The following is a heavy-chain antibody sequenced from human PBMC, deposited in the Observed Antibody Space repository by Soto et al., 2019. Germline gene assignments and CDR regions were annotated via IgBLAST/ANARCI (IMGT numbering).Heavy chain of an antibody. CDR3: AREAGMDV. Sequence: PGGSLRLSCAASGFIFSYYSMNWVRQAPGKGLEWVSYITKTSGTKDYAASVKGRFTISRDNAKNSLYLQMNSLRDEDTAVYYCAREAGMDVWGQGTTVTVSS. CDR2: ITKTSGTK. J-gene: IGHJ6*02. V-gene: IGHV3-48*02. CDR1: GFIFSYYS.